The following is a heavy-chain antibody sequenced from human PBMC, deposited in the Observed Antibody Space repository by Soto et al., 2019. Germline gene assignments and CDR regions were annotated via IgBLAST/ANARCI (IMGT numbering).Heavy chain of an antibody. Sequence: EVQLVQSGAEVKKPGESLKISCKVSGYSFTSYWINWVRQMPGKGLEWMGGIDPSDSYISYSPSFQGHVSISADRSISTANLQWSSLKASDTAMYYCARSPTGTTFLNFDYWGQGTLVTVSS. J-gene: IGHJ4*02. CDR1: GYSFTSYW. CDR3: ARSPTGTTFLNFDY. D-gene: IGHD1-1*01. CDR2: IDPSDSYI. V-gene: IGHV5-10-1*03.